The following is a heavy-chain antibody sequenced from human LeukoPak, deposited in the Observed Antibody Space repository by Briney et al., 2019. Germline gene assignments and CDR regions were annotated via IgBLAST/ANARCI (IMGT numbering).Heavy chain of an antibody. D-gene: IGHD3-22*01. V-gene: IGHV4-39*01. J-gene: IGHJ5*02. Sequence: SETLSLTCTVSGGSISSSSYYWGWIRQPPGKGLEWIGSIYYSGSTYYNPSLKSRVTISVDTSKNQFSLKLSSVTAADTAVHYCARQRFLPSGYLTDNWFDPWGQGTLVTVSS. CDR3: ARQRFLPSGYLTDNWFDP. CDR2: IYYSGST. CDR1: GGSISSSSYY.